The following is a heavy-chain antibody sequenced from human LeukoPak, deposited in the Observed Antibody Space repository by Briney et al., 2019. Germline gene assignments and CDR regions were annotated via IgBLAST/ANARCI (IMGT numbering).Heavy chain of an antibody. CDR3: ATGKRRRMYYYDRRPMDV. CDR2: INRSGSA. D-gene: IGHD3-22*01. CDR1: GFTFSRSW. Sequence: GSLRLSCVDSGFTFSRSWMDWVRQPPGKGLEWIGEINRSGSANYNPSLKSRVTISVDTSKNQFSLKLSSVTAADTAVYYCATGKRRRMYYYDRRPMDVWGKGTTATVSS. J-gene: IGHJ6*03. V-gene: IGHV4-34*01.